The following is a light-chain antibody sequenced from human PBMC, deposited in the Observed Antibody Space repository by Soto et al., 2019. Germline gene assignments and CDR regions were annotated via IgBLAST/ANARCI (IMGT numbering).Light chain of an antibody. CDR1: QSISTY. J-gene: IGKJ1*01. Sequence: DIPMTQTPSSLSASVGDRVTVTCRAGQSISTYLNWYQQRPGKAPKLLIYAASNLQSGVPSRFSGSGSGTEFTLTISSLQPEDFATYFCQQSFSIPWTFGQGTKVEIK. V-gene: IGKV1-39*01. CDR3: QQSFSIPWT. CDR2: AAS.